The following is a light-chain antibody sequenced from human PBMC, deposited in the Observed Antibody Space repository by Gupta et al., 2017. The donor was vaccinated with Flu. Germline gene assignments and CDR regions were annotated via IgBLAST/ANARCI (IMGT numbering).Light chain of an antibody. J-gene: IGKJ1*01. CDR3: QQYGNSPPRT. CDR1: QSISGSY. CDR2: GAS. V-gene: IGKV3-20*01. Sequence: TLSLSAGEGATLSCRARQSISGSYLAWYQQKPGQAPRILIYGASSRATGIPDRFSGSGSGTDFTLTISRLEPDDFAVYYCQQYGNSPPRTFGQGTKVEIK.